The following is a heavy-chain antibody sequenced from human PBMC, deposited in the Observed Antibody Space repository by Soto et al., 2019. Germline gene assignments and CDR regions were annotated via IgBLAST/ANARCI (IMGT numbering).Heavy chain of an antibody. J-gene: IGHJ2*01. V-gene: IGHV4-59*08. CDR1: GGSISNFY. Sequence: QVQLQESGPGLVKPSETLSLTCTVSGGSISNFYWSWIRQSPGKGLEWIGYISYSGSTSYNPSLKIRVTILLDTSKNQFSLKLSSVTAADTAVYYCARRTGDYAYWYFDLWGRGTLVTVSS. CDR2: ISYSGST. CDR3: ARRTGDYAYWYFDL. D-gene: IGHD4-17*01.